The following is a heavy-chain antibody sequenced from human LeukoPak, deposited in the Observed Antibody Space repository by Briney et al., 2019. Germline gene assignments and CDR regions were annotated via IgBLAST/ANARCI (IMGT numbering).Heavy chain of an antibody. J-gene: IGHJ4*02. Sequence: GASVKVSCKASGYTFTTYDINWVRQATGQGLEWMGWMNPNSGNTVYAQNFQGRLTLTRNTSISTAYMELSRLRSDDTAVYYCARDRASSGGSCDYWGQGTLVTVSS. V-gene: IGHV1-8*01. CDR1: GYTFTTYD. CDR3: ARDRASSGGSCDY. CDR2: MNPNSGNT. D-gene: IGHD2-15*01.